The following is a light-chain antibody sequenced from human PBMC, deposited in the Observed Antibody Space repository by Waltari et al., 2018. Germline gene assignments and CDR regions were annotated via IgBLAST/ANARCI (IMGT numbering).Light chain of an antibody. CDR2: DVS. Sequence: QSALTQPRSVSGSPGQSVTISCTGTDSDFGDYPYVSWYQQRPGKGPTHILYDVSQRPSGVPDRFSGSKSGNTASLTISGLQPEDEADYYCCSYIGRFGTGTKVSVL. CDR1: DSDFGDYPY. V-gene: IGLV2-11*01. CDR3: CSYIGR. J-gene: IGLJ1*01.